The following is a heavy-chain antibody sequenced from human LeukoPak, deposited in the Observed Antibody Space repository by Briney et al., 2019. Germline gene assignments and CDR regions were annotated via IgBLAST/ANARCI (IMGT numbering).Heavy chain of an antibody. CDR2: IYHSGST. CDR1: GYSISSGYY. D-gene: IGHD2-15*01. V-gene: IGHV4-38-2*01. Sequence: WETLSLTCAVSGYSISSGYYCGWIRQPPGKGLGWIGSIYHSGSTYYNPSLKSRVTISVDTSKNQFSLKLSSVTAADTAVYYCGRHGCSGGSCYSRNGIYYYYYMDVWGKGTTVTVSS. J-gene: IGHJ6*03. CDR3: GRHGCSGGSCYSRNGIYYYYYMDV.